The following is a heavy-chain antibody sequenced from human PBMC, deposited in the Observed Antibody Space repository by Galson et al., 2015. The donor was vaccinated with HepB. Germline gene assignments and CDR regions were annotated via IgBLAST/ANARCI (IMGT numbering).Heavy chain of an antibody. Sequence: LRLSCAASGFTFSSYGMHWVRQAPGKGLEWVAVIWYDGSNKYYADSVKGRFTISRDNSKNTLYLQMNSLRAEDTAVYYCARADDFWSGQALYYWGQGTLVTVSS. J-gene: IGHJ4*02. D-gene: IGHD3-3*01. CDR1: GFTFSSYG. CDR2: IWYDGSNK. CDR3: ARADDFWSGQALYY. V-gene: IGHV3-33*01.